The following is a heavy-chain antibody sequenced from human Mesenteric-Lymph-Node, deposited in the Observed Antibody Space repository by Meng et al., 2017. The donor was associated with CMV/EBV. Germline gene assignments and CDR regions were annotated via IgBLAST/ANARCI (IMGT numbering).Heavy chain of an antibody. V-gene: IGHV3-30*04. CDR2: ISYDGTDK. J-gene: IGHJ4*02. D-gene: IGHD4-23*01. CDR3: AVSTLVVTPVDC. CDR1: GFTLSSYA. Sequence: GGSLRLSCVAPGFTLSSYAMHWVRQAPGKGLEWVAVISYDGTDKSYADSVKGRFTFSRDNSKNTLYLQMNSLRAEDTAIYYCAVSTLVVTPVDCWGQGTLVTVSS.